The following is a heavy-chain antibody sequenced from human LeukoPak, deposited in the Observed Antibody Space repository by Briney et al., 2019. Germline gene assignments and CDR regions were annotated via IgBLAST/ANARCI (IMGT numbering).Heavy chain of an antibody. J-gene: IGHJ3*02. D-gene: IGHD1-26*01. CDR2: ISAYNANT. CDR3: AIEYLGGSQEGDAFDI. V-gene: IGHV1-18*01. Sequence: ASVKVSCKSSGYTFSSYGISWVRQAPGQGLEWMGWISAYNANTNYAQKLQDRLTMTTDTSTRTAYMELRSLRSDDTAVYYCAIEYLGGSQEGDAFDIWGQGTMVTVSS. CDR1: GYTFSSYG.